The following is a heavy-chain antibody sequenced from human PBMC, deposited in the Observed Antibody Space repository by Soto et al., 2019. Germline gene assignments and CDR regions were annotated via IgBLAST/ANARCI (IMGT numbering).Heavy chain of an antibody. CDR3: EHRGYDLLTGYYAFDY. J-gene: IGHJ4*02. V-gene: IGHV2-5*02. CDR1: GVSLSTSGVG. Sequence: QITLKESGPTLVKPTQTLTLTCTFSGVSLSTSGVGVGWFRQPPGKALELLALIYWDDCKRYSPSLKSRLTTTKDTPKNQVVLTIPNMDPVDTATYYCEHRGYDLLTGYYAFDYWGQGTLVTVSS. D-gene: IGHD3-9*01. CDR2: IYWDDCK.